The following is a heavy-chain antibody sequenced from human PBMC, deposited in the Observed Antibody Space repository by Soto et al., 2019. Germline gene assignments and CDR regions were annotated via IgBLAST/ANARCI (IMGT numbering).Heavy chain of an antibody. CDR3: ARVRFGEWGYAMDV. J-gene: IGHJ6*02. Sequence: QVQLVESGGGLVKPGGSLRLSCAASGLTFSDCYMNWIRQAPGKGLEWVSYISSSGSSINYAGSVKGRFTISRDNAKNSLYLQMNSVRAEDTAMYYCARVRFGEWGYAMDVWGQGTTVTVSS. V-gene: IGHV3-11*01. CDR2: ISSSGSSI. CDR1: GLTFSDCY. D-gene: IGHD3-10*01.